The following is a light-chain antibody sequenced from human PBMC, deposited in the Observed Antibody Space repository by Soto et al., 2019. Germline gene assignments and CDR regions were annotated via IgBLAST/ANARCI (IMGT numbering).Light chain of an antibody. CDR3: SSYTGGSTSYV. Sequence: QSVLAQPASASGSPGQSITISCTGTSSDVGAYKYVSWHQQHPGKAPKLMIYDVSDRPSGVSDRFSGSKSGNTASLTISGLQAEDEADYYCSSYTGGSTSYVFGTGTKV. V-gene: IGLV2-14*03. CDR1: SSDVGAYKY. J-gene: IGLJ1*01. CDR2: DVS.